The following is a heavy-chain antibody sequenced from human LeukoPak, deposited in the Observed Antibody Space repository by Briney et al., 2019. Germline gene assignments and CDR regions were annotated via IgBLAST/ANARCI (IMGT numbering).Heavy chain of an antibody. D-gene: IGHD3-10*01. CDR1: GGSISSGGYY. CDR2: IYYSGST. CDR3: ASSQPGRGGFDY. Sequence: PSETLSLTCTVSGGSISSGGYYWSWIRQHPGKGLEWIGYIYYSGSTYYNPSLKSRVTISVDTSKNQFSLKLSSVTAADTAVYYCASSQPGRGGFDYWGQGTLVTVSS. J-gene: IGHJ4*02. V-gene: IGHV4-31*03.